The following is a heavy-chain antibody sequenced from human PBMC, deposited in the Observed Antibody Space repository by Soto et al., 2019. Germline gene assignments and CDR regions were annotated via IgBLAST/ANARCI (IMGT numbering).Heavy chain of an antibody. D-gene: IGHD6-19*01. CDR2: LVPVFGTA. CDR3: ARSAGVFDY. V-gene: IGHV1-69*06. CDR1: GGTFSSLA. J-gene: IGHJ4*02. Sequence: QVQLVQSGAEVKKPGSSVKVSCKASGGTFSSLAISWVRQSPGQGLEWMGGLVPVFGTANYAQKFQDRVTITADKATSTSYMELSSVRSEDTAVYYCARSAGVFDYWGQGTLVTVSS.